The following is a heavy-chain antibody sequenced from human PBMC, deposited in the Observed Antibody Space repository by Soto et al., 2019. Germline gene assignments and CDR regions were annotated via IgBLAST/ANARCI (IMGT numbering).Heavy chain of an antibody. CDR3: ARQPRGLQPGEVVTAVLLHYYGMDV. CDR2: IYYSGST. J-gene: IGHJ6*02. CDR1: GGSISSGDYY. Sequence: PSETLSLTCTVSGGSISSGDYYWSWIRQPPGKGLEWIGYIYYSGSTYYNPSLKSRVTISVDTSKNQFSLKLSSVTAADTAVYYCARQPRGLQPGEVVTAVLLHYYGMDVWGQGTTVTVSS. V-gene: IGHV4-30-4*01. D-gene: IGHD2-21*02.